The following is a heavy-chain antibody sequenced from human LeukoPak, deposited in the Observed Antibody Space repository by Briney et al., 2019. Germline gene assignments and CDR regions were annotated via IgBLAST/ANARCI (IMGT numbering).Heavy chain of an antibody. V-gene: IGHV4-31*03. J-gene: IGHJ6*02. Sequence: SQTLSLTCTVSGASISSGGYYWSWIRQHPGKGLEWIGYIFYSGSTYYNPSLKSRVTISVDTSKNQFSLKLSSVTAADTAIYYCARHIAVGEDVWGQGTTVTVSS. D-gene: IGHD6-19*01. CDR1: GASISSGGYY. CDR3: ARHIAVGEDV. CDR2: IFYSGST.